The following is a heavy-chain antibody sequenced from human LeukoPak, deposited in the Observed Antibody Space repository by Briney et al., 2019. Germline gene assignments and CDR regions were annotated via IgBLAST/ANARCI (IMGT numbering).Heavy chain of an antibody. Sequence: PGGSLRLSCAASGFTFSSYSMNWVRQAPGKGLEWVSSISSSSSYIYYADSVKGRFTISRDNAKNSLYLQMNSLRAEDTAVYYCARDSVGERTYYYYGMDVWGQGTTVTVSS. D-gene: IGHD3-10*01. CDR1: GFTFSSYS. V-gene: IGHV3-21*01. CDR3: ARDSVGERTYYYYGMDV. CDR2: ISSSSSYI. J-gene: IGHJ6*02.